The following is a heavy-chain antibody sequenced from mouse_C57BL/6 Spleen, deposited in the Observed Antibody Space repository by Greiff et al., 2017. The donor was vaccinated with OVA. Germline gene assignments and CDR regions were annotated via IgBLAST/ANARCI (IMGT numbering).Heavy chain of an antibody. CDR2: IYPGDGDT. J-gene: IGHJ1*03. V-gene: IGHV1-80*01. CDR1: GYAFSSYW. Sequence: QVQLQQSGAELVKPGASVKISCKASGYAFSSYWMNWVKQRPGKGLEWIGQIYPGDGDTNYNGKFKGKATLTADKSSSTAYMQISSLTSEDSAVYFCAAYYYGSSSGYFDVWGTGTTVTVSS. CDR3: AAYYYGSSSGYFDV. D-gene: IGHD1-1*01.